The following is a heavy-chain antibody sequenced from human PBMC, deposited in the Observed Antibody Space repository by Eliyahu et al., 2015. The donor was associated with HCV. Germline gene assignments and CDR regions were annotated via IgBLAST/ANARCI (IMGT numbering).Heavy chain of an antibody. V-gene: IGHV4-34*01. Sequence: QVQLQQWGAGLLKPSETLSLTCAVYGGSFSGYYWNWIRQPPGKGLEWIGEINHRGSTNYNPSLKSRGTISVDTSKKQFSLNLRSVTAADTAVYFCVGARGRRFGELPPDSWGQGTLVTVSS. J-gene: IGHJ4*02. D-gene: IGHD3-10*01. CDR2: INHRGST. CDR3: VGARGRRFGELPPDS. CDR1: GGSFSGYY.